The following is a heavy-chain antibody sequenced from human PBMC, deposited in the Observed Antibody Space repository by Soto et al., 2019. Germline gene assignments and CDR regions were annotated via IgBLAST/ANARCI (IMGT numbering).Heavy chain of an antibody. V-gene: IGHV3-13*01. J-gene: IGHJ5*02. CDR1: GFTFSSHD. Sequence: EVQLVESGGGLVQPGGSLRLSCAASGFTFSSHDMHWVRQVTGKGLEWVSGIDSAGDAKYPASVKGRFTISRENAKNSLHLQMNSLRAGDTAVYDCARGGIWGVSWNWFDTWGQGTLVTVSS. CDR3: ARGGIWGVSWNWFDT. D-gene: IGHD3-10*01. CDR2: IDSAGDA.